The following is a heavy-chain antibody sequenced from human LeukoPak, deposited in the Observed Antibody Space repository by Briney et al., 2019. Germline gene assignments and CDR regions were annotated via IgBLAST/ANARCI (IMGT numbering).Heavy chain of an antibody. Sequence: SETLSLTCTVAGGSISSSGYYWGWIRQPPGRGLEWIGSIYSSGTTYYNPSLKSRVIISVDTSKNQFSLKLSSVTAADTAVYYCARHKGAYFDYWGQGTLVTVSS. V-gene: IGHV4-39*01. CDR3: ARHKGAYFDY. CDR1: GGSISSSGYY. CDR2: IYSSGTT. J-gene: IGHJ4*02.